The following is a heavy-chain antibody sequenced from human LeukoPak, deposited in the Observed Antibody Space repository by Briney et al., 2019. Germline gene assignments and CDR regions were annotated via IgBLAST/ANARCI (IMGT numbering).Heavy chain of an antibody. Sequence: VESGGGLVKPGGSLRLSCGASGVTFSHAWMSWVRQAPGKGLAWVSAISGSGGSTYYADSVKGRFTISRDNSKNTLYLQMNSLGAEDTAVYYCALNGREVPSGAFDIWGQGTMVTVSS. CDR2: ISGSGGST. D-gene: IGHD3-16*02. J-gene: IGHJ3*02. CDR3: ALNGREVPSGAFDI. CDR1: GVTFSHAW. V-gene: IGHV3-23*04.